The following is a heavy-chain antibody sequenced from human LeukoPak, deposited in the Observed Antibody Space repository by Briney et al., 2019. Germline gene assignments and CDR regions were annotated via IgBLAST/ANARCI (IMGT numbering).Heavy chain of an antibody. J-gene: IGHJ4*02. CDR3: ARHPVEMAFFDY. V-gene: IGHV4-30-2*01. CDR2: IYHSGST. D-gene: IGHD5-24*01. Sequence: SETLSLTCAVSGGSISSGGYSWSWIRQPPGKGLEWIGYIYHSGSTYYNPSLKSRVTISVDTSKNQFSLKLSSVTAADTAVYYCARHPVEMAFFDYWGQGTLVTVSS. CDR1: GGSISSGGYS.